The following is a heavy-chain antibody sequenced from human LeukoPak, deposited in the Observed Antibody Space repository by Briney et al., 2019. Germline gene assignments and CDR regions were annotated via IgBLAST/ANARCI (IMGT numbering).Heavy chain of an antibody. CDR1: GFTFDDYG. D-gene: IGHD3-10*01. Sequence: GGSLRLSCAASGFTFDDYGMIWVRQAPGKGLEWVSAINWNGGSTGYADSVKGRLSISRDNAKNSLYLQMNSLRAEDTAVYYCARDVGSGSYSASDYWGQGTLVTVSS. J-gene: IGHJ4*02. V-gene: IGHV3-20*04. CDR3: ARDVGSGSYSASDY. CDR2: INWNGGST.